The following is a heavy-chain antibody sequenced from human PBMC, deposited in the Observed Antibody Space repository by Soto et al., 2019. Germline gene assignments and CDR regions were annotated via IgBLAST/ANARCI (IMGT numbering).Heavy chain of an antibody. CDR3: ATENDSQILDY. CDR2: ISPYNGNI. Sequence: ASEKVSCKASGYTFRNQGIRWVRQAPGQGLEWMGWISPYNGNIKYAQNSQGRVTMTTDTSTSTAYMELRSLRSDDTAAYDCATENDSQILDYRGLGTRFTVSS. CDR1: GYTFRNQG. V-gene: IGHV1-18*01. J-gene: IGHJ4*02. D-gene: IGHD2-21*02.